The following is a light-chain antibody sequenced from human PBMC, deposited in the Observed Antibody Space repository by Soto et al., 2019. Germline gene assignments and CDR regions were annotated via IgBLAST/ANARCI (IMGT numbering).Light chain of an antibody. CDR2: DAS. CDR1: QSVSSSY. CDR3: QQYGSSPPWT. Sequence: EIVLTQSPGTLSLSPGERATLSCRASQSVSSSYLAWYQQKPGQAPRLLIYDASSRATGVPDRFSGSGSGTDFTLAISRLESEDFAVYYCQQYGSSPPWTFGQGTKVEIK. J-gene: IGKJ1*01. V-gene: IGKV3-20*01.